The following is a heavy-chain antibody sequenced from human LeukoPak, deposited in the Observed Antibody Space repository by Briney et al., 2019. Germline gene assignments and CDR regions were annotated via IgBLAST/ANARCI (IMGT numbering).Heavy chain of an antibody. CDR3: ARKHYYDSSALDY. Sequence: GGSLRLSCAASGFTFISYWMSWVHQAPGKGLEGVANIKQDGSEKYYVDSVKGRFTISRDNAKNSLYLQMNSLRAEDTAVYYCARKHYYDSSALDYWGQGTLVTVSP. CDR2: IKQDGSEK. V-gene: IGHV3-7*01. D-gene: IGHD3-22*01. J-gene: IGHJ4*02. CDR1: GFTFISYW.